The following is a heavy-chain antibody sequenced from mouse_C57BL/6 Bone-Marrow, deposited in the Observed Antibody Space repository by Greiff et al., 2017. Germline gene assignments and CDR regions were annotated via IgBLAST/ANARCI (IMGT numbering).Heavy chain of an antibody. Sequence: QVQLKQPGAELVRPGSSVKLSCKASGYTFTSYWMDWVKQRPGQGLEWIGNIYPSDSETHYNQKFKDKATLTVDKSSSTAYMQLSSLTSEDSAVYYCAREDYGSSYVGFAYWGQGTLVTVSA. J-gene: IGHJ3*01. CDR3: AREDYGSSYVGFAY. V-gene: IGHV1-61*01. D-gene: IGHD1-1*01. CDR1: GYTFTSYW. CDR2: IYPSDSET.